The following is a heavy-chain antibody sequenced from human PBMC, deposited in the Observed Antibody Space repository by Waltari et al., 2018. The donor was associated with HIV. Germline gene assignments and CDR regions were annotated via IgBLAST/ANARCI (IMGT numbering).Heavy chain of an antibody. D-gene: IGHD6-25*01. J-gene: IGHJ6*02. CDR1: GYTFTNYA. CDR3: AREERQTAYYGMDV. Sequence: QVQVVQSGAEVKKPGASVKVSCKASGYTFTNYAMHWVRQAPGQRLEWMGWVNAGNGNTKYSQKFHGRVTFTRDTSASTAYMELSSLRSEDTAVYYCAREERQTAYYGMDVWGQGTTVTVSS. V-gene: IGHV1-3*01. CDR2: VNAGNGNT.